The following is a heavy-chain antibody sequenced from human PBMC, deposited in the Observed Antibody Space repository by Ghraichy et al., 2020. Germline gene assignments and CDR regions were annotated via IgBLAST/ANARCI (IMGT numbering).Heavy chain of an antibody. J-gene: IGHJ3*02. V-gene: IGHV4-39*07. CDR3: ARDTSLRISMIVVAPGFAFDS. Sequence: SETLSLTCTVSGGSISSSSYYWGWIRQPPGKGLEWIGSIYYTGRTYYNPSLKSRVTISVDTSKNQLSLKLSSVTAADTAVYYCARDTSLRISMIVVAPGFAFDSWGQGTMVTVSS. CDR2: IYYTGRT. CDR1: GGSISSSSYY. D-gene: IGHD3-22*01.